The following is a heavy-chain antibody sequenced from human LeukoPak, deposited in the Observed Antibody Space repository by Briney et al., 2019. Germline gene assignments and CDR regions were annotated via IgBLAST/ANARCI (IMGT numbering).Heavy chain of an antibody. V-gene: IGHV3-48*04. J-gene: IGHJ4*02. Sequence: GGSLRLSCAASGFTFSSYSMNWVRQAPGKGREWVSYINSSSSTIYYADSVKGRFTISRDNAKNSLYLQMNSLRAEDTAVYYCARDSYTYQLSYWGQGTLVTVSS. CDR3: ARDSYTYQLSY. CDR2: INSSSSTI. CDR1: GFTFSSYS. D-gene: IGHD2-2*01.